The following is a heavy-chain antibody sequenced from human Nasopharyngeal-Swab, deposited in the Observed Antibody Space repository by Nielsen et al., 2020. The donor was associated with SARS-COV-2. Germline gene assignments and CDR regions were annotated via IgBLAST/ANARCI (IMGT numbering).Heavy chain of an antibody. CDR1: GYTFTSFA. CDR2: INGGNGNT. V-gene: IGHV1-3*01. J-gene: IGHJ4*02. D-gene: IGHD6-19*01. Sequence: ASVKVSCKASGYTFTSFAMHWVRQAPGQRLEWMGWINGGNGNTKYSQKFQGRVTFTRDTSASTAYMELSSLRSEDTAVYYCARGVNCQWLTRCYYFDYWAREPWPPSPQ. CDR3: ARGVNCQWLTRCYYFDY.